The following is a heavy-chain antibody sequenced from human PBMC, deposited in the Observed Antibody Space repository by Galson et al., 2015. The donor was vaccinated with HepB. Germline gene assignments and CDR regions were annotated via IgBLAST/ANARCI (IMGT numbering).Heavy chain of an antibody. CDR3: AKDGGERRVSPTDH. D-gene: IGHD6-25*01. CDR1: GFSFSNYG. J-gene: IGHJ5*02. V-gene: IGHV3-30*18. Sequence: SLRLSCAASGFSFSNYGMHWVRQAPGKRPEWVALISKDGSDKYAVDSVKDRFTISRDNSKNTLHLQMNSLRPDDTALYYCAKDGGERRVSPTDHWGRGTLVIVSS. CDR2: ISKDGSDK.